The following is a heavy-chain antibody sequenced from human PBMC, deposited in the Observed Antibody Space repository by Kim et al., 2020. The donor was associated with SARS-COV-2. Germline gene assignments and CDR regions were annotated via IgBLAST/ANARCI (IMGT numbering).Heavy chain of an antibody. J-gene: IGHJ4*02. CDR1: GFTFSSHA. Sequence: GGSLRLSCAASGFTFSSHALHWVRQAPGKGLEWVALISYDGSHISYPDSVKGRFIISRDNTKSTLYLQMNSLRPEDTAVYYCVAEIASRSFDHWGQGTLV. D-gene: IGHD2-21*01. CDR2: ISYDGSHI. V-gene: IGHV3-30*04. CDR3: VAEIASRSFDH.